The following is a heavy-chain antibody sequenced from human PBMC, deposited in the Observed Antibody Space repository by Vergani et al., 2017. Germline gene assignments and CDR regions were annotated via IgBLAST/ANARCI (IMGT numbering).Heavy chain of an antibody. Sequence: EVQLLESGGGLVQPGGSLRLSCEASGFTFSSYAMSWVRQAPGKGLEWVSAISGSGGSTYYADSVKGRFTISIDNSKNTLSLQMNSLRAEDTAVYYCAKSLTVWEPVDYWGQGTLVTVSS. CDR2: ISGSGGST. CDR1: GFTFSSYA. J-gene: IGHJ4*02. CDR3: AKSLTVWEPVDY. V-gene: IGHV3-23*01. D-gene: IGHD1-26*01.